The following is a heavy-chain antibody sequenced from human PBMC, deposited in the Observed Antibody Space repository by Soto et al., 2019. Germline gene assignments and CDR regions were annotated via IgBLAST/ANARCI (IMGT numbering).Heavy chain of an antibody. D-gene: IGHD4-17*01. CDR2: IIPIFGTA. V-gene: IGHV1-69*13. J-gene: IGHJ6*02. Sequence: ASVKVSCKASGGTFSSYAISWVRQAPGPGLEWMGGIIPIFGTANYAQKFQGRVTITADESTSTAYMELSSLRSEDTAVYYCARAYGGYEGMDVWGQGTTVTVSS. CDR1: GGTFSSYA. CDR3: ARAYGGYEGMDV.